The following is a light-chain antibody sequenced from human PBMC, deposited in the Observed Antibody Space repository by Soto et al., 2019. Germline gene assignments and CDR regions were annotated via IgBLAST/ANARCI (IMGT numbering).Light chain of an antibody. J-gene: IGKJ2*01. CDR1: QRVSSD. CDR3: QQYNNWPKT. V-gene: IGKV3-15*01. Sequence: EVVMTQSPATLSVSPGERATLSCRASQRVSSDLAWYQQKLGQAPRLLIYGASTRATGIPARFSGSGSGTEFTLTISSLQSEDFAVYYCQQYNNWPKTFGQGTKLEIK. CDR2: GAS.